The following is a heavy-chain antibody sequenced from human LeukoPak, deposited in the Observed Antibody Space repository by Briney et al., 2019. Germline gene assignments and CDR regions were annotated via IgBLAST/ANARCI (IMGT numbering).Heavy chain of an antibody. CDR2: ISGSGDST. D-gene: IGHD5-24*01. J-gene: IGHJ4*02. CDR1: GFTFSNYV. CDR3: AKMRWLQYYYFDS. Sequence: GGSLRLSCAAPGFTFSNYVMSWVRQAPGKGLEWVSDISGSGDSTFYADSVKGRFTISRDNSKNTLYLQMNSLRAEDTAVYYCAKMRWLQYYYFDSWGQGTLVTVSS. V-gene: IGHV3-23*01.